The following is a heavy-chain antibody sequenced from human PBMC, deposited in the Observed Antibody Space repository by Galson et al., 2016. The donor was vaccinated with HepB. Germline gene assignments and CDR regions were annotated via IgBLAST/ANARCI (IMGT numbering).Heavy chain of an antibody. J-gene: IGHJ6*02. CDR3: AGEGGGEGDRRMVTAMDV. V-gene: IGHV3-7*01. D-gene: IGHD5-18*01. CDR1: GFTSSAYY. CDR2: IQQDGSAK. Sequence: SLRLSCAASGFTSSAYYMSWVRQAPGKGLEWVANIQQDGSAKYYVDSVKGRFTISRDNSKNTLYLQMNSLRAEDTAVYYCAGEGGGEGDRRMVTAMDVRGQGTTVTVSS.